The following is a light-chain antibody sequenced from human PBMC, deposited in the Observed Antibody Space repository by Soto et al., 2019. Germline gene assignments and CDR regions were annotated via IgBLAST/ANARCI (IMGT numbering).Light chain of an antibody. CDR3: AAWDDSLNGFTWV. V-gene: IGLV1-44*01. Sequence: QPVLTQPPSASGTPGQRVTISCSGSSSNIETNTVNWYKQLPGMSPKLLIHSDNQRPSGVPDRFSGSKSGTSASLAISGLQTEDEADYYCAAWDDSLNGFTWVFGGGTQLTVL. J-gene: IGLJ3*02. CDR1: SSNIETNT. CDR2: SDN.